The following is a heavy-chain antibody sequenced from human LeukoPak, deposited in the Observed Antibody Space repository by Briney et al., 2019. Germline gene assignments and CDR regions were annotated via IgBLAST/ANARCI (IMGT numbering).Heavy chain of an antibody. CDR3: ARGQSLLDTPFDY. V-gene: IGHV4-39*01. J-gene: IGHJ4*02. D-gene: IGHD2-15*01. CDR2: IFYSGST. Sequence: SETLSLTCTVSGGSISTSNYYWGWIRQPPGKGLEWIGSIFYSGSTDYNPSLKSRVTISVDTSKNQFSLKLSSVTAADTAVYYCARGQSLLDTPFDYWGQGTLVTVSS. CDR1: GGSISTSNYY.